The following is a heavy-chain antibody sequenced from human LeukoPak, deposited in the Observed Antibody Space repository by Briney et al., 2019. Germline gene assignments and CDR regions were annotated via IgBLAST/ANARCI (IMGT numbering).Heavy chain of an antibody. J-gene: IGHJ5*02. CDR3: ARDRPHYDFWSGKYYNWFDP. CDR2: ISSSSSTI. V-gene: IGHV3-48*01. Sequence: GGSLRLSCAASGFIFINHNLNWARQAPGKGLEWVSSISSSSSTIYYADSVKGRFTISRDNAKNSLYLQMNSLRAEDTAVYYCARDRPHYDFWSGKYYNWFDPWGQGTLVTVSS. CDR1: GFIFINHN. D-gene: IGHD3-3*01.